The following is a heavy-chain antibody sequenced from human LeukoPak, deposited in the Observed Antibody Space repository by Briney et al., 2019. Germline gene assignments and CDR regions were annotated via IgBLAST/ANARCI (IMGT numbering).Heavy chain of an antibody. J-gene: IGHJ4*02. Sequence: GGSLRLSCVASGFTFNSYWMSWVRQAPEKGLEWLANIKQDGSDKQYVDSVKGRFTISRDNAKNSLYLQMNSLSAEDTAVYYCARHSRGSPIDDWGQGTLVIVSS. CDR3: ARHSRGSPIDD. D-gene: IGHD2-15*01. CDR2: IKQDGSDK. V-gene: IGHV3-7*01. CDR1: GFTFNSYW.